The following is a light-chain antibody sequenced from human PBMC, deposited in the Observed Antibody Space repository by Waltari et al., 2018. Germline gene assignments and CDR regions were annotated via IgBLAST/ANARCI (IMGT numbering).Light chain of an antibody. CDR3: QQYYNTPFT. V-gene: IGKV4-1*01. CDR1: QRVLYSSNNKNY. CDR2: WAS. J-gene: IGKJ3*01. Sequence: DIVMTQSPDSLAVSLGERATINCKSSQRVLYSSNNKNYLAWYQQKPGQPPKLLIYWASTRESGVPDRFSGSGSGTDFTLTINSLQAEDVAVYYCQQYYNTPFTFAPGTKVEFK.